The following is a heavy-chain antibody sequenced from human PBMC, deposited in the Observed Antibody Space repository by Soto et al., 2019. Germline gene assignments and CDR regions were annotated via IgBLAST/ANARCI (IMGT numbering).Heavy chain of an antibody. Sequence: GGSLRLSCAASGFTVKKYQMNWVRQAPGKGLEWVSVIYSGGVTYYPDSVKGRFTTIRDTSKNTVYLQMNSLRADDTAMYYCARDPSTTGYYGLDVWGQGTTVTVSS. J-gene: IGHJ6*02. V-gene: IGHV3-53*01. CDR1: GFTVKKYQ. CDR2: IYSGGVT. CDR3: ARDPSTTGYYGLDV.